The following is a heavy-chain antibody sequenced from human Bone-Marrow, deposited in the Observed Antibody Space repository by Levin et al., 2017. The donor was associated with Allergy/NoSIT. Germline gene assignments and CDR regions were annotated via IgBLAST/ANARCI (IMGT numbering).Heavy chain of an antibody. CDR1: GFTFSSYS. CDR2: ISSSSSTI. J-gene: IGHJ3*02. Sequence: GESLKISCAASGFTFSSYSMNWVRQAPGKGLEWVSYISSSSSTIYYADSVKGRFTISRDNAKNSLYLQMNSLRAEDTAVYYCATQLVVAALLHAFDIWGQGTMVTVSS. V-gene: IGHV3-48*01. CDR3: ATQLVVAALLHAFDI. D-gene: IGHD2-15*01.